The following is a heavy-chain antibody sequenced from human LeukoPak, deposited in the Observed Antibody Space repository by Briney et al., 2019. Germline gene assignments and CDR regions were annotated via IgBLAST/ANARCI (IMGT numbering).Heavy chain of an antibody. CDR3: ARETNDYGDYGPLSYNWFDP. V-gene: IGHV4-4*07. D-gene: IGHD4-17*01. J-gene: IGHJ5*02. CDR2: IYTSGST. CDR1: GGSISSYY. Sequence: SETLSLTCTVSGGSISSYYWSWIRQPAGKGLEWIGRIYTSGSTNYNPSLKSRVTMSVDTSKNQFSLKLSSVTAADTAVYYCARETNDYGDYGPLSYNWFDPWGQGTLVTVSS.